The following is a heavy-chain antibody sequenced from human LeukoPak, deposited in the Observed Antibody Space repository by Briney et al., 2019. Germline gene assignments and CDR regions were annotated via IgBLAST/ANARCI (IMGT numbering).Heavy chain of an antibody. CDR3: AGGQLWIFDY. V-gene: IGHV1-46*03. Sequence: GASVKVSCKASGYSFTSKYMQWVRQAPGQGPEWMGIINPSGGSTSYPQKFQGRFTMTRDTSTSTVYMELSSLKSEDTAVYYCAGGQLWIFDYWGQGTLVTVSS. CDR1: GYSFTSKY. D-gene: IGHD5-18*01. CDR2: INPSGGST. J-gene: IGHJ4*02.